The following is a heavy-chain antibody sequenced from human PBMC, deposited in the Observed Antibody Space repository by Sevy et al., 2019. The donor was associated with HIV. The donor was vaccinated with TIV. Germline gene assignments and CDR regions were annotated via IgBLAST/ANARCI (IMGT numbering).Heavy chain of an antibody. CDR3: AREYSGTYYYFDY. D-gene: IGHD1-26*01. CDR2: INSDGSST. CDR1: GFTFSSYW. V-gene: IGHV3-74*01. J-gene: IGHJ4*02. Sequence: GGSLRLSCAASGFTFSSYWMHWVHQAPGKGLVWVSRINSDGSSTNYADSVKGRFTISRDNAKNTLYLQMNSLRAEDTAVYYCAREYSGTYYYFDYWGQGTLVTVSS.